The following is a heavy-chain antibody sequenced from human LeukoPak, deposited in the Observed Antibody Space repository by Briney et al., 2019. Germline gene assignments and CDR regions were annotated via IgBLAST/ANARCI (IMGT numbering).Heavy chain of an antibody. J-gene: IGHJ4*02. CDR1: GFTFSSYA. CDR3: ARETYYYDSSGLDY. Sequence: GGSLRLSCAASGFTFSSYAMSWVRQAPGKGLEWVSAISGSGGSTYYADSVKGRFTISRDNSKNTLYLQMSSLRAEDTAVYYCARETYYYDSSGLDYWGQGTLVTVSS. CDR2: ISGSGGST. V-gene: IGHV3-23*01. D-gene: IGHD3-22*01.